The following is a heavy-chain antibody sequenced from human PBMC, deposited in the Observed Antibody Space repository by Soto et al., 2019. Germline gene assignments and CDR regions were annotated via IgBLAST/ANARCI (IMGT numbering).Heavy chain of an antibody. J-gene: IGHJ5*02. CDR3: AREVHDSSGSYFHNWFAP. D-gene: IGHD6-19*01. CDR1: GYTFTSYG. CDR2: ISAYNGNT. Sequence: GASVKVSCKASGYTFTSYGISWVRQAPGQGLEWMGWISAYNGNTNYAQKLQGRVTMTTDTSTSTAYMELRSLRSDDTAVYYCAREVHDSSGSYFHNWFAPWGQGTLVTVSS. V-gene: IGHV1-18*04.